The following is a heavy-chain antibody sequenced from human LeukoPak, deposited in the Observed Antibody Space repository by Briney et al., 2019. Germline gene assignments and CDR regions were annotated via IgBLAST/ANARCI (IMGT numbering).Heavy chain of an antibody. D-gene: IGHD2-15*01. CDR2: ISSSSSSYI. J-gene: IGHJ6*02. CDR1: GFTFSSYS. Sequence: GGSLRLSCAASGFTFSSYSMNWVRQAPGKGLEWVSSISSSSSSYIYYADSVKGRFTISRDNAKNSLYLQMNSLRAEDTAVYYCAKRGGVVVAATRHYYYGMDVWGQGTTVTVSS. V-gene: IGHV3-21*01. CDR3: AKRGGVVVAATRHYYYGMDV.